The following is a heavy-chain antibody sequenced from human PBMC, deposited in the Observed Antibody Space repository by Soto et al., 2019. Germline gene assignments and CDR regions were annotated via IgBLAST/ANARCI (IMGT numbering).Heavy chain of an antibody. CDR1: GDSVNSATYY. J-gene: IGHJ4*02. D-gene: IGHD6-13*01. CDR3: ARHSNEFRKSHDY. V-gene: IGHV4-61*01. Sequence: SETLSLTCTVSGDSVNSATYYWSWIRQPPGKGLEWIGYIYYSGSSNSNPSLKSRVTISVDTSKNQFSLKLSSVTAADTAVYYCARHSNEFRKSHDYWGQGTLVTVSS. CDR2: IYYSGSS.